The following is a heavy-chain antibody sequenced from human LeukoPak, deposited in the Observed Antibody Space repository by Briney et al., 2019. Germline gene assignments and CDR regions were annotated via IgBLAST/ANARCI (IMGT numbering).Heavy chain of an antibody. J-gene: IGHJ3*02. CDR1: GFTFSSYA. D-gene: IGHD1-26*01. CDR2: ISYDGSNK. V-gene: IGHV3-30-3*01. Sequence: GGSLRLSCAASGFTFSSYAMHWVRQAPGKGLEWVAVISYDGSNKYYADSVKGRFTISRDNSKNTLYLQMNSLRAEDTAVYYCARGWELLIPFDIWGQGTMVTVSS. CDR3: ARGWELLIPFDI.